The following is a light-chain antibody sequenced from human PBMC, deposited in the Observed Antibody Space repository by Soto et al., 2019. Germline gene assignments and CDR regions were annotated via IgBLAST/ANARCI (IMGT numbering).Light chain of an antibody. CDR3: QQYGRSPLP. V-gene: IGKV3-20*01. J-gene: IGKJ4*01. CDR1: QSLSSSF. CDR2: SSS. Sequence: EIVITQSPGALSLSPGERAILSFRASQSLSSSFLAWYQQKPGQAPRLLIYSSSNRATGIPDRFSGGGSGTDFTLTISRLEPADFAVYYCQQYGRSPLPFGGGTKVDIK.